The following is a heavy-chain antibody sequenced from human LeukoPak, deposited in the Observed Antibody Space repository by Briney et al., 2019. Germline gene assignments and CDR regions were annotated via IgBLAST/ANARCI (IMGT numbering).Heavy chain of an antibody. CDR3: ARFSSGWYCFDY. CDR2: ISSRSSHT. D-gene: IGHD6-19*01. V-gene: IGHV3-11*03. Sequence: PGGSLRLSCAASGFTFSDYYMSWIRQAPGKGLEWVSYISSRSSHTNYADSVKGRFTISRDNAKNSLYLQMNSLRAEDTAVYYCARFSSGWYCFDYWGQGTLVTVSS. J-gene: IGHJ4*02. CDR1: GFTFSDYY.